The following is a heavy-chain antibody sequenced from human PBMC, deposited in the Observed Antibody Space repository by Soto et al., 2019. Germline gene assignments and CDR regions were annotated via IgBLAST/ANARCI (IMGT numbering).Heavy chain of an antibody. CDR3: ARPKYCSGGSCYFFAH. Sequence: ASVKVSCKASGGTFSSYAISWVRQAPGQGLEWMGGIIPIFGTANYAQKFQGRVTITADESTSTAYMELSSLRSEDTAVYYCARPKYCSGGSCYFFAHWGQGTLVTVSS. CDR1: GGTFSSYA. J-gene: IGHJ5*02. CDR2: IIPIFGTA. D-gene: IGHD2-15*01. V-gene: IGHV1-69*01.